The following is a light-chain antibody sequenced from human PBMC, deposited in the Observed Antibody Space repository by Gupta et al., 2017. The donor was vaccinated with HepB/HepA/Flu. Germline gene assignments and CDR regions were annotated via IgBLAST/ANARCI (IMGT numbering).Light chain of an antibody. CDR1: KLGTKY. J-gene: IGLJ2*01. V-gene: IGLV3-1*01. CDR2: EDK. Sequence: SYELTQPPSVSVSPGQTANITCSGDKLGTKYACWYQQKPGQSPVLVIYEDKQRPLEIPERFSGSNSGNTATLTISGTQATDEADYYCQAWDSSHVVFGGGTKLTVL. CDR3: QAWDSSHVV.